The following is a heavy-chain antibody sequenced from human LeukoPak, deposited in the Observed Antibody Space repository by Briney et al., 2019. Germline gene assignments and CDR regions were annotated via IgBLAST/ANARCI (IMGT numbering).Heavy chain of an antibody. V-gene: IGHV3-33*01. CDR3: ARGRFPSVYGMDV. D-gene: IGHD3-3*01. CDR1: GFTFSSYG. Sequence: GGSLRLSCAASGFTFSSYGMHWVRQAPGKGLGWVAVIWYDGSNKYYADSVKGRFTISRDNSKNTLYLQMNSLRAEDTAVYYCARGRFPSVYGMDVWGQGTTVTVSS. J-gene: IGHJ6*02. CDR2: IWYDGSNK.